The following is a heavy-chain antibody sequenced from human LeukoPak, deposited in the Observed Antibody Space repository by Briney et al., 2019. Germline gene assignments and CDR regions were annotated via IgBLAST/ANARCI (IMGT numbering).Heavy chain of an antibody. CDR3: ARDYYSNYDVGH. CDR1: GFIFSNFG. J-gene: IGHJ4*02. CDR2: IRYDGGDE. V-gene: IGHV3-30*02. D-gene: IGHD4-11*01. Sequence: SGGSLRLSCAASGFIFSNFGFHWVRQAPGKGLEWVSFIRYDGGDENYADSVKGRFSVSRDNSKNTVYLQLNSLRAEDTAVYYCARDYYSNYDVGHWGQGTLVTVSS.